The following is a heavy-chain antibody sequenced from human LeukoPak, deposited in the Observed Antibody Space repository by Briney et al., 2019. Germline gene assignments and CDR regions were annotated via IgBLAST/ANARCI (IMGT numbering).Heavy chain of an antibody. V-gene: IGHV3-15*01. CDR1: GFTFSNAW. Sequence: PGGSLRLSCAAAGFTFSNAWMSWVRQAPGKGLEWVGRIKSKTDGGTTDYAAPVKGRFTISRDDSKNTLYLQMNSLKTEDTAVYYCTTDWVDISSIAAAGTGIDYWGQGTLVTVSS. CDR3: TTDWVDISSIAAAGTGIDY. D-gene: IGHD6-13*01. J-gene: IGHJ4*02. CDR2: IKSKTDGGTT.